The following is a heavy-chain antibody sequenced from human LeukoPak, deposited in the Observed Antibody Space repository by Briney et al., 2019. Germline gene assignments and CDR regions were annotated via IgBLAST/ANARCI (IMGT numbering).Heavy chain of an antibody. Sequence: GESLKISCKGSGYSFTSYWISWVRQMPGKGLEWMGRIDPSDSYTNYSPSFQGHVTISADKSISTAYLQWRSLKASDTAMFYCATSVGAEYFQHWGQGTLVTVSS. CDR2: IDPSDSYT. V-gene: IGHV5-10-1*01. J-gene: IGHJ1*01. CDR1: GYSFTSYW. CDR3: ATSVGAEYFQH.